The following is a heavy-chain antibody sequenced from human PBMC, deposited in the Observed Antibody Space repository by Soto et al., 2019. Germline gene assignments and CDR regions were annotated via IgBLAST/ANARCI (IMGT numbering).Heavy chain of an antibody. CDR1: GGSISSYY. V-gene: IGHV4-59*12. CDR3: ARVLITMVRGVTKFDP. Sequence: PSETLSLTCTVSGGSISSYYWSWIRQPPGKGLEWIGYIYYSGSTNYNPSLKSQVTISVDTSKNQFSLKLSSVTAADTAVYYCARVLITMVRGVTKFDPWGQGTLVTSPQ. J-gene: IGHJ5*02. D-gene: IGHD3-10*01. CDR2: IYYSGST.